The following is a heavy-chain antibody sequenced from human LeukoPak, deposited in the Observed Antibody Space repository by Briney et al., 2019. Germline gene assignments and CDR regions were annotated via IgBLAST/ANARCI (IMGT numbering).Heavy chain of an antibody. V-gene: IGHV4-30-2*01. Sequence: PSQTLSLTCAVSGGSISSGGYSWSWIRQPPGKGLEWIGYIYHSGSTYYNPSLKSRVTISVDRSKNQFSLKLSSVTAADTAVYYCARHGGVGVIPDFDYWGPGTLVTVSS. CDR1: GGSISSGGYS. CDR2: IYHSGST. J-gene: IGHJ4*02. CDR3: ARHGGVGVIPDFDY. D-gene: IGHD2-8*02.